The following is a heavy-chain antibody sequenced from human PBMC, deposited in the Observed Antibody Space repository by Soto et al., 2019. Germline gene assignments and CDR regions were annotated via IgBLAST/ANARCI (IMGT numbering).Heavy chain of an antibody. J-gene: IGHJ4*02. CDR1: GFFFSSYT. CDR3: AKAGDQQWVRLPFDY. D-gene: IGHD6-19*01. V-gene: IGHV3-23*01. CDR2: FSATSENT. Sequence: EVQLLESGGGLVQPGGSLRLSCVGSGFFFSSYTMTWVRQAPGKGLEWVSSFSATSENTYYADSVRGRFTISRDNSKNTLFLQMNSLTAEDTAMYYCAKAGDQQWVRLPFDYWGQGNLVIVSS.